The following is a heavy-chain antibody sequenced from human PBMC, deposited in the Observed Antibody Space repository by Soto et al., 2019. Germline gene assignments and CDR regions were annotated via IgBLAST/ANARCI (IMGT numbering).Heavy chain of an antibody. CDR2: IWYDGSEK. V-gene: IGHV3-33*01. CDR1: GFSFSDYG. J-gene: IGHJ4*02. Sequence: QVQLMESGGGVVQPGRSLRLSCAASGFSFSDYGMQWVRQAPGKGLEWVAVIWYDGSEKYYADSVKGRFTISRDNSKNTLYLQMNSLRVEDTALYYCARQSLGNIRLRGFDYWGQGALVTVSS. CDR3: ARQSLGNIRLRGFDY. D-gene: IGHD1-1*01.